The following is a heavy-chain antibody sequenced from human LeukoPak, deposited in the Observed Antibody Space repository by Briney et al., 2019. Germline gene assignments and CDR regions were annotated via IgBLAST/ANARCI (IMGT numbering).Heavy chain of an antibody. D-gene: IGHD6-6*01. V-gene: IGHV5-51*01. CDR2: INPGNSDT. CDR1: GYSFSNYW. Sequence: GESLKISCKGSGYSFSNYWIGWVRQMPGKGLEWMAIINPGNSDTKYNPALQGQVTISADKSISTAYLQWSSLKASDSAMYYCARRSSSEFWGQGTLVTVSP. J-gene: IGHJ4*02. CDR3: ARRSSSEF.